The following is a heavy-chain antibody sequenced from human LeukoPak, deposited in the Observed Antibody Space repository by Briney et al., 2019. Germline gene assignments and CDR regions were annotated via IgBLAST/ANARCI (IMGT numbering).Heavy chain of an antibody. J-gene: IGHJ4*02. D-gene: IGHD4-11*01. CDR2: VRFDGSHQ. CDR1: GFNFRAYW. Sequence: GGSLRLSCTTSGFNFRAYWMGWVRQAPGKGLEWVAFVRFDGSHQYYADSVKGRFTISRDNSKNTLFLQMDSLRAEDTAVYYCAKDPYSNYDPYYFEYWGQGTLVTVSS. V-gene: IGHV3-30*02. CDR3: AKDPYSNYDPYYFEY.